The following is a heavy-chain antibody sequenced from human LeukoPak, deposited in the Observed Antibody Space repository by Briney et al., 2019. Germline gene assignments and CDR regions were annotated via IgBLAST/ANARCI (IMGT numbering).Heavy chain of an antibody. Sequence: ASVKVSCKASGYTFTGYYMHWVRPAPGQGLEWMGWINPNSGGTNYAQKFQGRVTMTRDTSISTAYMELSRLRSDDTAVYYCARVMFYDSSGSTIDYWGQGTLVTVSS. CDR3: ARVMFYDSSGSTIDY. CDR2: INPNSGGT. J-gene: IGHJ4*02. CDR1: GYTFTGYY. D-gene: IGHD3-22*01. V-gene: IGHV1-2*02.